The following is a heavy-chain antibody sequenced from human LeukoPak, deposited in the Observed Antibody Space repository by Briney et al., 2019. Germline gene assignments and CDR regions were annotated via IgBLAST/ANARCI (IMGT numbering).Heavy chain of an antibody. D-gene: IGHD6-6*01. V-gene: IGHV4-59*01. CDR3: ARSYSSSGYYYYGMDL. J-gene: IGHJ6*02. CDR2: IYYSGNT. Sequence: SETLSLTCTVSGGSISSYYWSWIRQPPGKGLEWIGYIYYSGNTIYNSSLKSRVTISVDKSKNQFSLKLSSVTAADTAVYYCARSYSSSGYYYYGMDLWGQGTTVTVSS. CDR1: GGSISSYY.